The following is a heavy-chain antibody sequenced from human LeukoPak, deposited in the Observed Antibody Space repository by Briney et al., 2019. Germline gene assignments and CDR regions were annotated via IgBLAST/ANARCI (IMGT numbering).Heavy chain of an antibody. J-gene: IGHJ4*02. CDR3: ARDPGDYGDYLLDY. Sequence: SVKVSCTASGGTFSSYAISWVRQAPGQGLEWMGGIIPIFGTANYAQKFQGRVTITADESTSTAYMELSSLRSEDTAVYYCARDPGDYGDYLLDYWGQGTLVTVSS. CDR1: GGTFSSYA. CDR2: IIPIFGTA. V-gene: IGHV1-69*13. D-gene: IGHD4-17*01.